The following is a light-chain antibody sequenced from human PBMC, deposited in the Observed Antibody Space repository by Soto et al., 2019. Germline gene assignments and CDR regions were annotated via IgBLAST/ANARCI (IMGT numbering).Light chain of an antibody. Sequence: EIELTQSPGTLSSSPGERVTLSCPASQSIIVYLAWYQQQPGQSPRLLIYGASSRATGIPDRFSGSGYVRDFALSVTRLEPEDFAVYCCQQYGSSLINLGQGTRLEI. J-gene: IGKJ5*01. CDR3: QQYGSSLIN. CDR2: GAS. V-gene: IGKV3-20*01. CDR1: QSIIVY.